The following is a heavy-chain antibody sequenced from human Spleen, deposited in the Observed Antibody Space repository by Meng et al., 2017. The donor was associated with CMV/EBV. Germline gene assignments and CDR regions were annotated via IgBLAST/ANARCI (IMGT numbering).Heavy chain of an antibody. CDR2: IYPADSGT. CDR3: ARRGNSGFGEFDF. D-gene: IGHD3-10*01. CDR1: GYSFTDYM. J-gene: IGHJ4*02. V-gene: IGHV5-51*01. Sequence: KASGYSFTDYMIAWVRQMPGKGLECMGVIYPADSGTEYSPSFQGHVTISADKSINTAYLQWSSLKASDTAIYYCARRGNSGFGEFDFWGQGTLVTVSS.